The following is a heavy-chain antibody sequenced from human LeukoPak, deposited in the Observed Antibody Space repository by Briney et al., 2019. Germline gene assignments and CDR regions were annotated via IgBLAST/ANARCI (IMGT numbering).Heavy chain of an antibody. D-gene: IGHD2-8*01. CDR3: ARGQWRQDYYYGMDV. J-gene: IGHJ6*02. Sequence: PGGSLRLSCAASGFTFSSYSMNWVRQAPGKGLEWVSSISSSSSYIYYADSVKGRFTISRHNSKNTLYLQMNSLRAEDTAVYYCARGQWRQDYYYGMDVWGQGTTVTVSS. CDR1: GFTFSSYS. CDR2: ISSSSSYI. V-gene: IGHV3-21*04.